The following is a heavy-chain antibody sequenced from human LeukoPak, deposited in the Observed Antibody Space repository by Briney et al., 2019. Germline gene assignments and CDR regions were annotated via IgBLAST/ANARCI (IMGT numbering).Heavy chain of an antibody. Sequence: ASVKVSYKASGYTFTSNYIHWVRQAPGQGLEWMGMIYPRDGSTSYAQKFQGRVTVTRDTSTSTVHMELSGLRSEDTAVYYCARDQEGFDYWGQGTLVTVSS. CDR1: GYTFTSNY. V-gene: IGHV1-46*01. CDR3: ARDQEGFDY. J-gene: IGHJ4*02. CDR2: IYPRDGST.